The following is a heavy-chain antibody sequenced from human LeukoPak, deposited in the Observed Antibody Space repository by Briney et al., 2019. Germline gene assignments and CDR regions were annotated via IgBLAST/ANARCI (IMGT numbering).Heavy chain of an antibody. J-gene: IGHJ4*02. CDR2: LSGSGIST. CDR1: GFTFNTYA. Sequence: GGSLRLSCAASGFTFNTYAMTWVRQAPGKGLEWVSALSGSGISTYYADSVKGRFTISRDNSKNTLYLQMNSLRAEDTAVYYCAKAGRPGTYYFDYWGQGTLATVSS. V-gene: IGHV3-23*01. CDR3: AKAGRPGTYYFDY. D-gene: IGHD3-16*01.